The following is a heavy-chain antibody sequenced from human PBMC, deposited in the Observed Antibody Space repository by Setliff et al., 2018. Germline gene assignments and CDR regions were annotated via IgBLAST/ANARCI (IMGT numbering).Heavy chain of an antibody. J-gene: IGHJ5*01. D-gene: IGHD4-4*01. Sequence: PSETLSLTCIVAGDSISNTGYYWGWTRQPPGKGLEWIGRIYNSGTTNYNPSLKSRVTISADTSNNSFSLNLFSVTAADTAVYYCAGRDYSGGDSWGHGTLVTVSS. CDR3: AGRDYSGGDS. CDR2: IYNSGTT. V-gene: IGHV4-39*02. CDR1: GDSISNTGYY.